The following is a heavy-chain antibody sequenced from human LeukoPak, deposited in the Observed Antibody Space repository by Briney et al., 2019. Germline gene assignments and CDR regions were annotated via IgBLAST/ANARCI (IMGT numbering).Heavy chain of an antibody. CDR1: AVSISTTSYY. D-gene: IGHD2-15*01. CDR2: IYYSGST. CDR3: ARHRCSGGSCYPMNWFDP. Sequence: SETLSLTCTVSAVSISTTSYYWGWIRQPPGKGLEWIGNIYYSGSTYYNPSLKSRVTISIDTSKNLFSLKLSSVTAADTAVYYCARHRCSGGSCYPMNWFDPWGQGTLVTVSS. J-gene: IGHJ5*02. V-gene: IGHV4-39*01.